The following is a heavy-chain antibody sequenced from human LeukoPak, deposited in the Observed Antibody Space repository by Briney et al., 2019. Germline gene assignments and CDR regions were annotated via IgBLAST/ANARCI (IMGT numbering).Heavy chain of an antibody. CDR3: ARGLVWGVSIFDY. Sequence: PSETLSLTCAVYGGSFSGYYWSWIRQPPGKGLEWIGEINHSGSTNYNPSLKSRVTISVDTSKNQFSLKLSSVTAADTAVYYCARGLVWGVSIFDYWGQGTLVTVSS. CDR1: GGSFSGYY. CDR2: INHSGST. V-gene: IGHV4-34*01. J-gene: IGHJ4*02. D-gene: IGHD3-3*01.